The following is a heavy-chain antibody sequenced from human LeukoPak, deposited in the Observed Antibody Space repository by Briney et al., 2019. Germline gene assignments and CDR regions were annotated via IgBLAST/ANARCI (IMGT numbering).Heavy chain of an antibody. CDR1: GGSLSSSSYS. V-gene: IGHV4-39*01. CDR3: ATAYSSGWYKPFDY. Sequence: SETLSLTCTVSGGSLSSSSYSWGWIRQPPGKGLEWIGSIYYSGSTYYNPSLKSRVTISVDTSKNQFSLKLSSVTAADTAVYYCATAYSSGWYKPFDYWGQGTLVTVSS. D-gene: IGHD6-19*01. CDR2: IYYSGST. J-gene: IGHJ4*02.